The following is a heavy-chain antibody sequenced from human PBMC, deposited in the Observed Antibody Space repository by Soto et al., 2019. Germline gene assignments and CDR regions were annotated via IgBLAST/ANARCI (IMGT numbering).Heavy chain of an antibody. CDR1: GFSVSNNY. V-gene: IGHV3-53*01. CDR2: IYSGGSA. D-gene: IGHD2-21*02. J-gene: IGHJ5*02. Sequence: GGSLRLSCAASGFSVSNNYMNWVRQAPGKGLEWVSVIYSGGSAYYADSVKGRFIISRGNSDNTVYLQMNSLRAEDTAVYYCARSYCAGDCYSRRNWFDPWGQGTLVTVSS. CDR3: ARSYCAGDCYSRRNWFDP.